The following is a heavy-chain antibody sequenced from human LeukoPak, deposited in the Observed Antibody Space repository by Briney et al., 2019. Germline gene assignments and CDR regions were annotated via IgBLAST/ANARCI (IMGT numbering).Heavy chain of an antibody. V-gene: IGHV3-74*01. D-gene: IGHD5-24*01. CDR2: INSDGGST. Sequence: GGSLRLSCTASGFTFGSYWMHWVRHAPGKGLVWVSRINSDGGSTSYADSVKGRFTISRDNAKNTLYLQMNSLRAEDTAVYYCARRIQGMAPYYFDYWGQGTLVTVSS. CDR3: ARRIQGMAPYYFDY. CDR1: GFTFGSYW. J-gene: IGHJ4*02.